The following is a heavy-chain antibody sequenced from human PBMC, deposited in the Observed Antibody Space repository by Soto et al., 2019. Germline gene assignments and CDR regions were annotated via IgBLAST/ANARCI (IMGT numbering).Heavy chain of an antibody. J-gene: IGHJ4*02. CDR3: AKDKGPRYSSGWYPFDY. D-gene: IGHD6-19*01. V-gene: IGHV3-43*01. CDR2: ISWDGGST. Sequence: GGSLRLSCAASGFTFDDYTMHWVHQAPGKGLEWVSLISWDGGSTYYADSVKGRFTISRDNSKNSLYLQMNSLRTEDTALYYCAKDKGPRYSSGWYPFDYWGQGTLVTVSS. CDR1: GFTFDDYT.